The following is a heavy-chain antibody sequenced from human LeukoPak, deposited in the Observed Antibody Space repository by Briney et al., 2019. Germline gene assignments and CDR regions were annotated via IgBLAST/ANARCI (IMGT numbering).Heavy chain of an antibody. CDR1: VYTFTFYY. D-gene: IGHD2-15*01. CDR3: ARDLVVVVAAKLGYDY. J-gene: IGHJ4*02. CDR2: INPNSGGT. Sequence: ASVRVSFKSSVYTFTFYYMHWVRQAPGQGLEWRGWINPNSGGTNYAHQFQGRVTMPTATSISTAYMELSRLRSDDTAVYSCARDLVVVVAAKLGYDYWGQGTLVTVAS. V-gene: IGHV1-2*07.